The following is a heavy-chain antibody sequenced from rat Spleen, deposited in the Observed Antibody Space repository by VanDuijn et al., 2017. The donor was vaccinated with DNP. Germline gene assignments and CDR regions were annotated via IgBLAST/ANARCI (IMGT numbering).Heavy chain of an antibody. CDR1: GFTFSDSA. Sequence: EVQLVESGGGVVQPGNSLKLSCAASGFTFSDSAMAWVRQNTRKGLEWVATISSSGSRTYYPDSAKGRFTISRDNEKGSLYLEMNSLGSEDTATYYCARRIPGYNSWFFDFWGPGTMVAVSS. D-gene: IGHD1-4*01. V-gene: IGHV5-17*01. CDR3: ARRIPGYNSWFFDF. J-gene: IGHJ1*01. CDR2: ISSSGSRT.